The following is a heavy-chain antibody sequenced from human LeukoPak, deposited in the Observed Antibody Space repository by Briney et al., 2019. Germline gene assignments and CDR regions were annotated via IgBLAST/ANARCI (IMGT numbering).Heavy chain of an antibody. CDR1: GGSISSYY. V-gene: IGHV4-59*01. Sequence: SETLSLTCTVSGGSISSYYWSWIRQPPGKGLEWIGYIYYSGGTNYNPSLKSRVTISVDTSKNQFSLKLSSVTAADTAVYYCAGGGSLPDYWGQGTLVTVSS. J-gene: IGHJ4*02. CDR3: AGGGSLPDY. CDR2: IYYSGGT. D-gene: IGHD2-15*01.